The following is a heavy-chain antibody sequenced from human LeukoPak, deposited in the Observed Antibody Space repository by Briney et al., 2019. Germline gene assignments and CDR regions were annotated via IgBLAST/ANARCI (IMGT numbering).Heavy chain of an antibody. CDR2: ISSSSMSI. CDR3: VLGSPFDY. Sequence: PGGSXRLSCAAAGFTFSRYSMNWVSQXPGKGLEWVSYISSSSMSIYYAASVNGRFTISKDNANNSLSLQMNSLRDEDTAVYYCVLGSPFDYWGQGTLVTVSS. V-gene: IGHV3-48*02. D-gene: IGHD3-10*01. J-gene: IGHJ4*02. CDR1: GFTFSRYS.